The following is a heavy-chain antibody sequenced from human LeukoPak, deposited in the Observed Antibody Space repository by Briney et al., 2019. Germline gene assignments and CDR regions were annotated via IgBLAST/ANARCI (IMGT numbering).Heavy chain of an antibody. CDR2: IYYSGST. V-gene: IGHV4-39*07. Sequence: SETLSLTCTVSGGSISSSSYYWGWIRQPPGKGLEWIGSIYYSGSTYYNPSLKSRVTISVDTPKNQFSLKLSSVTAADTAVYYCARVYGAGYDFRGAFDIWGQGTMVTVSS. J-gene: IGHJ3*02. CDR3: ARVYGAGYDFRGAFDI. D-gene: IGHD5-12*01. CDR1: GGSISSSSYY.